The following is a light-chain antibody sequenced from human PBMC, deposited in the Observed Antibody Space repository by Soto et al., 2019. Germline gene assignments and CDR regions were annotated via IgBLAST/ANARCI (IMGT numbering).Light chain of an antibody. CDR3: QHYKDHVST. J-gene: IGKJ1*01. V-gene: IGKV1-5*01. Sequence: DIQMTQSPSTLPASVGDRVTISCRASQTVERWLAWYQQKPGKAPKLLISDVSTLERGVPSRFSGSGSATEFTLTISGLQSDDFATYYCQHYKDHVSTFGQGTKV. CDR2: DVS. CDR1: QTVERW.